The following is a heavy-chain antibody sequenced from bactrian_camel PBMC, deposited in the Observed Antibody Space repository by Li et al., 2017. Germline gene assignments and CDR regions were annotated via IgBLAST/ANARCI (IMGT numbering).Heavy chain of an antibody. CDR3: AADWCWPDASAADLTN. V-gene: IGHV3S42*01. J-gene: IGHJ4*01. Sequence: VQLVESGGGLVQPGGSVRLSCAASGFTFSNYAMDWVRQAPGKGLEWVSAIDADDKISYPDSVKGRFTISRDSTKNTLYLQMNSLKPEDTAMYYCAADWCWPDASAADLTNRGQGTQVTVS. D-gene: IGHD7*01. CDR1: GFTFSNYA. CDR2: IDADDKI.